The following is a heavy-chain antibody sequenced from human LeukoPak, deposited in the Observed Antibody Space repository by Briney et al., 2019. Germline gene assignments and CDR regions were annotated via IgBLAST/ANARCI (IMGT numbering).Heavy chain of an antibody. V-gene: IGHV4-34*01. D-gene: IGHD2-8*01. J-gene: IGHJ4*02. CDR2: INHSGST. CDR3: AGTSVDCTNGVCGEIDY. CDR1: GGSFSGYY. Sequence: PSETLPLACAVYGGSFSGYYWSWIRQPPGKGLEWIGEINHSGSTNYNPSLKSRVTISVDTSKNQFSLKLSSVTAADTAVYYCAGTSVDCTNGVCGEIDYWGQGTLVTVSS.